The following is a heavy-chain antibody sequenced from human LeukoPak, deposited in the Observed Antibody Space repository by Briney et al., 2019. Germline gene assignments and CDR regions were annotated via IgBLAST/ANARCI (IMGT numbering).Heavy chain of an antibody. CDR2: IYYSGST. CDR3: ARETYYYEYYYMDV. CDR1: GGSISSYY. J-gene: IGHJ6*03. V-gene: IGHV4-59*01. Sequence: PSETLSLTCTVSGGSISSYYWSWLRQPPGKGLEWIGYIYYSGSTNYNPSLKSRVTISVDTSKDQFSLKLSSVTAADTAVYYCARETYYYEYYYMDVWGKGTTVTVSS.